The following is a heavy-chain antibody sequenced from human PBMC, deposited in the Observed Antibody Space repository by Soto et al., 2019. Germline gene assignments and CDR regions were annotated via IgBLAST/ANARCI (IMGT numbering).Heavy chain of an antibody. CDR1: DASITNFF. CDR3: AADSGRGGRAFDH. CDR2: LYLGGAP. Sequence: QVQIQESGPGLVTPSDTLSINCTVSDASITNFFCNWVRQPAGGPLEWIGRLYLGGAPTYNPSLRGLLFISADTSKNQVSLKLTSVTAADTAVYYCAADSGRGGRAFDHWGHGALATVSS. D-gene: IGHD3-10*01. J-gene: IGHJ4*01. V-gene: IGHV4-4*07.